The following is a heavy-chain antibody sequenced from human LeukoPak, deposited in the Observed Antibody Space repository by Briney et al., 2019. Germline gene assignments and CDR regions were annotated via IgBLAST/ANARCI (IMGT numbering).Heavy chain of an antibody. CDR2: ISGSGGRT. D-gene: IGHD3-10*01. J-gene: IGHJ4*02. CDR3: SKDMEPYFGSGSHVDY. V-gene: IGHV3-23*01. Sequence: AGSLRLSCAASGFTFSSYAMSWVRQAPGKGLEWVSAISGSGGRTYYADSVKGRFTISRDNSKNTLYLQMNSLRTEDTAVYYCSKDMEPYFGSGSHVDYWGQGTLVTVSS. CDR1: GFTFSSYA.